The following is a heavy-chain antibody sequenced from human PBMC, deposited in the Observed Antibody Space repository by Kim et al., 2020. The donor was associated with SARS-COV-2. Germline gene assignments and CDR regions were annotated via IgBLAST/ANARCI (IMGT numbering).Heavy chain of an antibody. D-gene: IGHD4-17*01. Sequence: DKDGSVESRITIHPDTSKNQFSLQLNSVTPEDTAVYYCAKRTYGGAFDIWGQGTMVTVSS. V-gene: IGHV6-1*01. CDR3: AKRTYGGAFDI. J-gene: IGHJ3*02.